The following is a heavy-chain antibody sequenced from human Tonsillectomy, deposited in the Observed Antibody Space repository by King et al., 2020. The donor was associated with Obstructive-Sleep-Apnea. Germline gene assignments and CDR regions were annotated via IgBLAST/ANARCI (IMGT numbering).Heavy chain of an antibody. Sequence: HVQLVESGGGVVQPGRSLRLSCAASGFTFSDYAMHWVRQAPGKGLEWVAVISYDGSKKYFADSVKGRFTISRDNSKDTLYLQMNSLGAEDTAVYYSRFGDDYGMDVWGQGTTVTVSS. V-gene: IGHV3-30*04. J-gene: IGHJ6*02. CDR2: ISYDGSKK. D-gene: IGHD3-10*01. CDR1: GFTFSDYA. CDR3: RFGDDYGMDV.